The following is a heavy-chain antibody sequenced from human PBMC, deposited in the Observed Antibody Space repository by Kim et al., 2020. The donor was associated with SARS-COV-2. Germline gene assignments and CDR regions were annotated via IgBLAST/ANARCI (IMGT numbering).Heavy chain of an antibody. CDR1: GYTFTSYD. D-gene: IGHD6-19*01. J-gene: IGHJ6*02. V-gene: IGHV1-8*01. Sequence: ASVKVSCKASGYTFTSYDINWVRQATGQGLEWMGWMNPNSGNTGYAQKFQGRVTMTRNTSISTAYMELSSLRSEDTAVYYCARFNWVQQWLVRSYYGMDVWGQGTTVTVSS. CDR2: MNPNSGNT. CDR3: ARFNWVQQWLVRSYYGMDV.